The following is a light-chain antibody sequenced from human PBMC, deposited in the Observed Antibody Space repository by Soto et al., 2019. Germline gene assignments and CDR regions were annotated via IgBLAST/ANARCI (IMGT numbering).Light chain of an antibody. V-gene: IGKV1-39*01. CDR2: AAS. CDR1: QSISSY. J-gene: IGKJ3*01. CDR3: QQSYSTPFT. Sequence: DIQMTQSPSSLSASVGDRVTITCRASQSISSYLNWYQQKPGKAPKLLIYAASSLQSGVPSSFSGNGSGTDFTLTISSLQPEDFATYYCQQSYSTPFTFVPGTKVDIK.